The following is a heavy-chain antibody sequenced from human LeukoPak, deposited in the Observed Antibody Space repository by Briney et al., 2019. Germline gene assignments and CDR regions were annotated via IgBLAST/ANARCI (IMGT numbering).Heavy chain of an antibody. CDR1: GGSISSGGYY. J-gene: IGHJ3*02. CDR3: ASGVTTVNDAFDI. CDR2: IYYSGST. D-gene: IGHD4-17*01. Sequence: SETLSLTCTVSGGSISSGGYYWSWIRQHPGKGLEWIGYIYYSGSTYYNPSLKSRVTISVDTSKNQCSLKLSSVTAADTAVYYCASGVTTVNDAFDIWGQGTMVTVSS. V-gene: IGHV4-31*03.